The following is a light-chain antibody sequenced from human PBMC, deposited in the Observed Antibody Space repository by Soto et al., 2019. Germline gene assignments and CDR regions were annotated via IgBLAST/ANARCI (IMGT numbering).Light chain of an antibody. V-gene: IGLV2-14*01. J-gene: IGLJ1*01. CDR1: SSDVGGYNY. Sequence: QSVLTQPASVSGSPGQSITISCTGTSSDVGGYNYVSWYQQHPGKAPKLMIYDVSNRPSGVSNRFSGSKSGNTASLTISWLQAEDEADYYCSSYTSSSIYVFGTGTKATVL. CDR2: DVS. CDR3: SSYTSSSIYV.